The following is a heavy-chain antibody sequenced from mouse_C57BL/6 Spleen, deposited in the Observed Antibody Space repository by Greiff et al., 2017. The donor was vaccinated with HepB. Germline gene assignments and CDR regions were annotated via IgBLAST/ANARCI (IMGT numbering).Heavy chain of an antibody. J-gene: IGHJ1*03. Sequence: QVQLQQSGAELVKPGASVKLSCKASGYTFTEYTIHWVKQRSGQGLEWIGWFYPGSGSIKYNEKFKDKATLTADKSSSTVYMELSRLTSEDSAVYFCARHESHYYDGSSYDWYFDVWGTGTTVTVSS. CDR1: GYTFTEYT. CDR2: FYPGSGSI. V-gene: IGHV1-62-2*01. CDR3: ARHESHYYDGSSYDWYFDV. D-gene: IGHD1-1*01.